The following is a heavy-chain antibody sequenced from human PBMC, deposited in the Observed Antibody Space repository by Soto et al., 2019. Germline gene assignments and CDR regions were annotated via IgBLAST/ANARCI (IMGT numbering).Heavy chain of an antibody. CDR1: GFTFDEYV. Sequence: EVQLVESGGGSVQPGRSLRLSCAASGFTFDEYVMQWVRQPPGKGLEWVSSISWNSDTIGYADSVKGRFTISRDNARKSLYLQMNSLRPEDTAFYYCAKVGGAGSYYQAYFHHWGQGTLVTVSS. CDR3: AKVGGAGSYYQAYFHH. J-gene: IGHJ1*01. D-gene: IGHD3-10*01. CDR2: ISWNSDTI. V-gene: IGHV3-9*01.